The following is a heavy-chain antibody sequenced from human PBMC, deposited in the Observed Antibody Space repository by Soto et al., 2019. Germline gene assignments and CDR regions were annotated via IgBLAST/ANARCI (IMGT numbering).Heavy chain of an antibody. V-gene: IGHV4-59*01. D-gene: IGHD6-19*01. CDR2: IYYSGST. Sequence: PSETLSLTCTVSGCSISIYYWSWIRQPPGKGLEWIGYIYYSGSTNYNPSLKSRVTISVDTSKNQFSLKLSSVTAADTAVYYCARMGYSSGWYGYFDYWGQGTLVTVSS. J-gene: IGHJ4*02. CDR1: GCSISIYY. CDR3: ARMGYSSGWYGYFDY.